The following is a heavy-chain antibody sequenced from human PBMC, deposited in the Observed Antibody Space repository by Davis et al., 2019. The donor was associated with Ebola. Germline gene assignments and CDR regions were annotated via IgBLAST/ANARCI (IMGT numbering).Heavy chain of an antibody. J-gene: IGHJ6*02. CDR1: GFTVSSNY. Sequence: GESLKISCAASGFTVSSNYMSWVRQAPGKGLEWVSVIYSGGSTYYADSVKGRFTISRDNSKNTLYLQMNSLRAEDTAVYYCARGGDSKGGLDVWGQGTTVTVSS. D-gene: IGHD4-11*01. V-gene: IGHV3-66*01. CDR2: IYSGGST. CDR3: ARGGDSKGGLDV.